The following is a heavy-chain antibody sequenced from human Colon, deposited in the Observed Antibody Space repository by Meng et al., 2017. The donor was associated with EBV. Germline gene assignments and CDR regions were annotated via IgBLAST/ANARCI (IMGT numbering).Heavy chain of an antibody. V-gene: IGHV4-31*03. CDR3: ARVSSGWDYFDY. CDR1: GGAVSSGGYY. D-gene: IGHD6-19*01. Sequence: VQLQESGPGLVKPYQTLSLTGTVSGGAVSSGGYYWTWIRQHPGEGLEWFGHIYYSGSTFYNPSLKRRVIISIDTSKNQFSLNLRSVTAADTAVYYCARVSSGWDYFDYWGQGTLVTVSS. CDR2: IYYSGST. J-gene: IGHJ4*02.